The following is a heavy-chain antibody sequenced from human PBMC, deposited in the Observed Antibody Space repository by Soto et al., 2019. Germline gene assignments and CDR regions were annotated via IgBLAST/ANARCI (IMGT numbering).Heavy chain of an antibody. Sequence: PSETLSLTCTISGVSISSSSYYWGWIRQPPGKGLEWMGSIYYSGSTYYNPSLKSRVTISVDTSKNQFSLKLSSVTAADTAVYYCARRGYYASGPFDYWGQGTLVTVS. CDR3: ARRGYYASGPFDY. CDR1: GVSISSSSYY. D-gene: IGHD3-10*01. CDR2: IYYSGST. J-gene: IGHJ4*02. V-gene: IGHV4-39*01.